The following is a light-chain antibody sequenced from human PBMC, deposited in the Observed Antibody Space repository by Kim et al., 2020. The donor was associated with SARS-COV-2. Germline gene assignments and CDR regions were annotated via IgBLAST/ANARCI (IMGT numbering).Light chain of an antibody. CDR1: QSVSSSY. J-gene: IGKJ4*01. CDR2: GAS. V-gene: IGKV3-20*01. CDR3: QQYGSSHT. Sequence: LSPGERSTLSCRASQSVSSSYLAWYQQKPGQAPRLLIYGASSRATGIPDRFSGSGSGTDFTLTISRLEPEDFAVYYCQQYGSSHTFGGGTKVDIK.